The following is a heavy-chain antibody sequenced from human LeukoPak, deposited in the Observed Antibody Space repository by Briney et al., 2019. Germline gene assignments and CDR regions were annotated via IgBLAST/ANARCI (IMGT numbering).Heavy chain of an antibody. CDR1: GFTFSSYA. J-gene: IGHJ6*03. Sequence: GGSLRLSCAASGFTFSSYAMSWVRQAPGKGLEWVSGISGSGGSSYYADSVKGRFTISRDNAKNSLYLQMNSLRAEDTAVYYCARGISGYDFYYFYYMDVWGKGTTVTVSS. CDR2: ISGSGGSS. CDR3: ARGISGYDFYYFYYMDV. V-gene: IGHV3-23*01. D-gene: IGHD5-12*01.